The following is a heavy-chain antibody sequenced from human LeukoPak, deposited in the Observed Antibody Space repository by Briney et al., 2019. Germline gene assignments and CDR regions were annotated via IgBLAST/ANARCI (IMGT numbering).Heavy chain of an antibody. CDR2: ISSSSSYI. CDR1: GFTFSSYN. Sequence: GGSLRLSCAASGFTFSSYNMNWVRQAPGKGLEWVSSISSSSSYIYYADSVKGRFTTSRDNAKNSLYLQMNSLRAEDTAVYYCARERGYSYGYGDYWGQGTLVTVSS. J-gene: IGHJ4*02. CDR3: ARERGYSYGYGDY. D-gene: IGHD5-18*01. V-gene: IGHV3-21*01.